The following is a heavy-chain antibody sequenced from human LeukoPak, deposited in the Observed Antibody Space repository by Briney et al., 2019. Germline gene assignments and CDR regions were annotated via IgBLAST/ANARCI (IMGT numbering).Heavy chain of an antibody. V-gene: IGHV3-23*01. D-gene: IGHD5-18*01. J-gene: IGHJ4*02. Sequence: GGSLRLSCAASGFTFSSYAMSWVRQAPGKGLEWVSAISGSGGSTYYADSVKGRFTISRDNSKNTLYLQMSSLRAEDTAVYYCARDRSYGSFNYWGQGTLVTVSS. CDR2: ISGSGGST. CDR1: GFTFSSYA. CDR3: ARDRSYGSFNY.